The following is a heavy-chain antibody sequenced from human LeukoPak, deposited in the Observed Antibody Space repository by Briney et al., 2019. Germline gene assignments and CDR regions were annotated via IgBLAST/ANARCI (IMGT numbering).Heavy chain of an antibody. D-gene: IGHD6-19*01. Sequence: PGGSLRLSCAASGFTFSNAWMSWIRQPPGKGLEWIGYIYYSGSTNYNPSLKSRVTISVDTPKNQFSLKLSSVTAADTAVYYCARGGRSGWNDAFDIWGQGTMVIVSS. CDR1: GFTFSNAW. J-gene: IGHJ3*02. CDR2: IYYSGST. V-gene: IGHV4-59*01. CDR3: ARGGRSGWNDAFDI.